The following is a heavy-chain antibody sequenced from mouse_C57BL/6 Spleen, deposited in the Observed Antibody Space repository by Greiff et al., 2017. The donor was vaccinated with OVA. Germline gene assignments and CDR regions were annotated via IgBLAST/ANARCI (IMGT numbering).Heavy chain of an antibody. CDR1: GYTFTDYN. CDR2: INPNNGGT. CDR3: ARGSWEFDY. D-gene: IGHD6-1*01. Sequence: EVQLQESGPELVKPGASVKIPCKASGYTFTDYNMDWVKQSHGKSLEWIGDINPNNGGTIYNQKFKGKATLTVDQSSSTAYMELRSLTSEDTAVYYCARGSWEFDYWGQGTTLTVSS. V-gene: IGHV1-18*01. J-gene: IGHJ2*01.